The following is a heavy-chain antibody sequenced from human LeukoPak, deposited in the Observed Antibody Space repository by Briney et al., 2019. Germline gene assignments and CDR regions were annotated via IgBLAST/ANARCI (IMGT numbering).Heavy chain of an antibody. D-gene: IGHD3-16*02. CDR2: ISAYNGNT. Sequence: ASVKVSCKASGGTFSSYAISWVRQAPGQGLEWMGWISAYNGNTNYAQKLQGRVTMTTDTSTSTAYMELRSLRSDDTAVYYCARQKLMITFGGVIDSTDAFDIWGQGTMVTVSS. J-gene: IGHJ3*02. CDR3: ARQKLMITFGGVIDSTDAFDI. CDR1: GGTFSSYA. V-gene: IGHV1-18*01.